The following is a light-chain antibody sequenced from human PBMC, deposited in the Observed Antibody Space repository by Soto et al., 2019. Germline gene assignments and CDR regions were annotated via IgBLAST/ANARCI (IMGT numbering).Light chain of an antibody. J-gene: IGKJ4*01. CDR1: QTVSSY. V-gene: IGKV3-11*01. Sequence: EIVLTQSPATLSLSPGERATLSCRANQTVSSYFAWYQQKPGQDPRLLIYDTSSRAAGTPARFSGSGSGTDFTLTISSLEPEDFAMYYCQQRTLLTFGGGTRVEIK. CDR2: DTS. CDR3: QQRTLLT.